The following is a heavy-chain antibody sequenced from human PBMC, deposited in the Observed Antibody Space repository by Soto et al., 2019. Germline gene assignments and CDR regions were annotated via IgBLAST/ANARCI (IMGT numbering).Heavy chain of an antibody. CDR3: ARALSIAARPFDY. D-gene: IGHD6-6*01. CDR2: IYYSGST. CDR1: GGSISSYY. Sequence: SETLSLTCTVSGGSISSYYCSWIRQPPGKGLEWIGYIYYSGSTNYNPSLKSRVTISVDTSKNQFSLKLSSVTAADTAVYYCARALSIAARPFDYWGQGTLVTVSS. V-gene: IGHV4-59*01. J-gene: IGHJ4*02.